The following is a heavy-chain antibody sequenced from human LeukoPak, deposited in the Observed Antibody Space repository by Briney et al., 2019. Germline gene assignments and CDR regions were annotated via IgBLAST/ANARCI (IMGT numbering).Heavy chain of an antibody. CDR2: TSGSGGNT. CDR1: GFTLRSYD. Sequence: GGSLRLSCAASGFTLRSYDMIWVRQAPGKGLEWVAATSGSGGNTYYADSVKGRFTISRDNSKNTLYLQMNSLRAEDTAVYYCAKEYSGYDFDYWGQGTLVTVSS. V-gene: IGHV3-23*01. CDR3: AKEYSGYDFDY. D-gene: IGHD5-12*01. J-gene: IGHJ4*02.